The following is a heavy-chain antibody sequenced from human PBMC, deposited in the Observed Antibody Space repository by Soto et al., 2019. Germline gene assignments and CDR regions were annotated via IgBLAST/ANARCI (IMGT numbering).Heavy chain of an antibody. CDR3: ARGWGYDYIWGSYRQYYFDY. Sequence: SETLSLTCAVYGGSFSCYYWCWIRQPPGKGLEWIGELNPSGSTNYNPSLKSRVPISVDTSKNQFSLKLSSVTAADTAVYYCARGWGYDYIWGSYRQYYFDYWGQGTLVTVSS. CDR2: LNPSGST. D-gene: IGHD3-16*02. CDR1: GGSFSCYY. V-gene: IGHV4-34*01. J-gene: IGHJ4*02.